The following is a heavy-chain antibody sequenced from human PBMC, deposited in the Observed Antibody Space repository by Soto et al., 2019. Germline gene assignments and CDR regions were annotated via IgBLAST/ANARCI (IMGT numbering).Heavy chain of an antibody. V-gene: IGHV4-31*03. CDR1: GGSISSGGYY. J-gene: IGHJ1*01. Sequence: QVQLQESGPGLVKPSQTLSLTCTVSGGSISSGGYYWSWIRQHPGKGLEWIGYIYYSGSTYYNPYPKSRVTLSVDTAKNQFSLKLSSVTAADTAVYYCARVVWCSGGDCGEYFQHWGQGTLVTVSS. CDR3: ARVVWCSGGDCGEYFQH. D-gene: IGHD2-21*02. CDR2: IYYSGST.